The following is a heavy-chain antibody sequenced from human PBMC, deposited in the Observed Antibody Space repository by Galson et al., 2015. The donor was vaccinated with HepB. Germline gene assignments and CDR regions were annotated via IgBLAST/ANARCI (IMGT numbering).Heavy chain of an antibody. CDR1: GFTFSDYY. V-gene: IGHV3-11*01. J-gene: IGHJ6*02. D-gene: IGHD5-18*01. CDR2: ISSSGSTI. Sequence: SLRLSCAASGFTFSDYYMSWIRQAQGKGLEWVSYISSSGSTIYYADSVKGRFTISRDNAKNSLYLQMNSLRAEDTAVYYCARSFHPRGYSYGYYYYGMDVWGQGTTVTVSS. CDR3: ARSFHPRGYSYGYYYYGMDV.